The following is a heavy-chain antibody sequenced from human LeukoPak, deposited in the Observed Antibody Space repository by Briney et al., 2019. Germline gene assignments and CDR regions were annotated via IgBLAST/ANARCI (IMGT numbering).Heavy chain of an antibody. Sequence: SETLSLTCTVSGGSISSGDYYWSWIRQPPGKGLDWIGYIYYSGSTYYNPSLKSRVTISVDTSKNQFSLKLSSVTAADTAVYYCARGRGGYCSSTSCYTANWFDPWGQGTLVTVSS. CDR2: IYYSGST. CDR3: ARGRGGYCSSTSCYTANWFDP. J-gene: IGHJ5*02. D-gene: IGHD2-2*02. CDR1: GGSISSGDYY. V-gene: IGHV4-30-4*01.